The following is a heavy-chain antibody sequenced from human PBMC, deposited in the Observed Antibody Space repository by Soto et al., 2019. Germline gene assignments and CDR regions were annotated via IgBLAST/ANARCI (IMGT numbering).Heavy chain of an antibody. V-gene: IGHV1-69*12. J-gene: IGHJ4*02. CDR2: IIPISRTT. D-gene: IGHD2-21*01. CDR3: VEGFRGYDH. Sequence: QVQLVQSGAEVKKPGSSVKVSCKASGGTFNSIAFNWVRQAPGQGLEWLGGIIPISRTTIYSQKFQGRVTIIADEATTTGYLELSSLRLEDTAVYVCVEGFRGYDHWGQGTQVTVSS. CDR1: GGTFNSIA.